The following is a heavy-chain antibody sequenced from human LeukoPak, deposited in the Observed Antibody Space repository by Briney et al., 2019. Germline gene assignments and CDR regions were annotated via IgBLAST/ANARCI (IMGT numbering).Heavy chain of an antibody. CDR1: GGSISSYY. CDR2: IYYTGGT. J-gene: IGHJ4*02. Sequence: TASETLSLTCIVSGGSISSYYWSWIRQPPGKGLEWIGYIYYTGGTNYNPSLKSRVTISLDTSNNQFSLRLSSVTAADTAVYYCARYDYDWFLDYWGQGTLATVSS. V-gene: IGHV4-59*01. D-gene: IGHD3-22*01. CDR3: ARYDYDWFLDY.